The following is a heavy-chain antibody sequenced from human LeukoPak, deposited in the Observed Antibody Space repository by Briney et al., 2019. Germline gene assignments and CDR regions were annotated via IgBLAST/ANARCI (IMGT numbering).Heavy chain of an antibody. V-gene: IGHV1-46*01. J-gene: IGHJ4*02. Sequence: ASVKVSCKASGYTFTSYYMHWVRQAPGQGLEWMGIINPSGGSTSYAQKFQGRVTMTRNTSISTAYMELSSLRSADTAVYYCARGKVGTNLYWGQGTLVTVSS. D-gene: IGHD1-26*01. CDR1: GYTFTSYY. CDR3: ARGKVGTNLY. CDR2: INPSGGST.